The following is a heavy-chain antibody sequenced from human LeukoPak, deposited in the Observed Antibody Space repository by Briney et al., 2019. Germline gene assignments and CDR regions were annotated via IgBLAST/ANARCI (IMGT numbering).Heavy chain of an antibody. CDR2: IRYDGSNT. Sequence: GGSLRLSCAASGFTFSNYGMHWVRQAPGKGLEWVAFIRYDGSNTYYADSVKGRFTISRDNSKNTLYLQMNSLRAEDTAVYYCAKDLYDFWSGYYKGGFDYWGQGTLVTVSS. CDR1: GFTFSNYG. V-gene: IGHV3-30*02. CDR3: AKDLYDFWSGYYKGGFDY. D-gene: IGHD3-3*01. J-gene: IGHJ4*02.